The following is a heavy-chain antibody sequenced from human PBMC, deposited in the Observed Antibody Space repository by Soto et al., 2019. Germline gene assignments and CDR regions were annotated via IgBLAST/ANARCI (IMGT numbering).Heavy chain of an antibody. CDR2: IKQDGSEK. CDR1: GFTFSSYW. V-gene: IGHV3-7*03. Sequence: VQLVESGGGLVQPGGSLRLSCAASGFTFSSYWMSWVRQAPGKGLEWVANIKQDGSEKYYVDSVKGRFTISRDNAKNSLYLQMNSLRAEDTAVYYCARDQGEYSYGYADYWGQGTLVTVSS. J-gene: IGHJ4*02. D-gene: IGHD5-18*01. CDR3: ARDQGEYSYGYADY.